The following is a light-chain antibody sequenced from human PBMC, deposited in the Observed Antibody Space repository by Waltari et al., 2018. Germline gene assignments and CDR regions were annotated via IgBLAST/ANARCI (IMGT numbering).Light chain of an antibody. CDR2: EAS. Sequence: DIQMTQSPSTLYASVGDRVTITCRASQSISTSLAWYQQKPGKAPNLLISEASRLESGIPSSFSGRGSGTEFTLTISSLQPDDFATYFCQQYSVYYTFGPGTKVDLK. CDR3: QQYSVYYT. CDR1: QSISTS. V-gene: IGKV1-5*03. J-gene: IGKJ3*01.